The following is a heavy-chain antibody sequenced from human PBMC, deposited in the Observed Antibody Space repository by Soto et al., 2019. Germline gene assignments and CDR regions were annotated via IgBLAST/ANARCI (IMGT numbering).Heavy chain of an antibody. V-gene: IGHV4-34*01. CDR2: INHSGST. D-gene: IGHD2-15*01. J-gene: IGHJ4*02. Sequence: QVQLQQWGAGLLKPSETLSLTCAVYGGSFSGYYWSWIRQPPGKGLEWIGEINHSGSTNYNPSLKSRVTISVDTSKNQFSLKLSSVTAADTAVYYCARGGRVIVVVAATGSTFDYRGQGTLVTVSS. CDR3: ARGGRVIVVVAATGSTFDY. CDR1: GGSFSGYY.